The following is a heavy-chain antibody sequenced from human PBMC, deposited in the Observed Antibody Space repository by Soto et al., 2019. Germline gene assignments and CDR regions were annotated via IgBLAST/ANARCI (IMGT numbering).Heavy chain of an antibody. Sequence: QVQLQESGPGLVKPSETLSLTCTVSGGSTSSYYWTWIRQPPGKGLEWIGYVSYSGSTKYNPSLKSRVTISIDTSKIQFSLKLSSVTAADTAIYYCARSHGLYWGQGTLVTVSS. CDR2: VSYSGST. J-gene: IGHJ4*02. V-gene: IGHV4-59*01. CDR3: ARSHGLY. CDR1: GGSTSSYY.